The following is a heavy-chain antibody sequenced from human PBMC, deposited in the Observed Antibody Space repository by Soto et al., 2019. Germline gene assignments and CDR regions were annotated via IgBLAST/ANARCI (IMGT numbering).Heavy chain of an antibody. D-gene: IGHD3-10*01. CDR2: IYHTGTT. CDR1: VYAISSGFY. CDR3: ARVRTVGMSGSPGDS. J-gene: IGHJ4*02. Sequence: PAETLYLTFYVSVYAISSGFYWAWIRQPPGKRLEWIGNIYHTGTTYYNPSLKSRVTMSVDTSKNQFSLRLSSVTAADTAVFYCARVRTVGMSGSPGDSWGQGTLVNVSS. V-gene: IGHV4-38-2*01.